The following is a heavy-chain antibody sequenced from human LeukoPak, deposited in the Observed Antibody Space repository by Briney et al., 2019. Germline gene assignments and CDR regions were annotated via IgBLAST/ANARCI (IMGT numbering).Heavy chain of an antibody. CDR3: ASTSGYDFWDMGY. D-gene: IGHD5-12*01. CDR2: ISDDGRS. V-gene: IGHV3-30*04. J-gene: IGHJ4*02. Sequence: PGWSLRLSCAASGFAFSKYAMHWVRQAPGKGLEWVTIISDDGRSNYADSVEGRFTISRDNSKNTLYLQMSSLRAEDTAVYYCASTSGYDFWDMGYWGQGTLVTVSS. CDR1: GFAFSKYA.